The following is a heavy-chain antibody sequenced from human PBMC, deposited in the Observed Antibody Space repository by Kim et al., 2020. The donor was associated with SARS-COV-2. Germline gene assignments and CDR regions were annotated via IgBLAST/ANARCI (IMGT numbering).Heavy chain of an antibody. J-gene: IGHJ4*02. D-gene: IGHD3-10*01. Sequence: GGSLRLSCVASGFTFSGFGMHWVRQSPGKGLEWVAFIWYDGSNEYYADSVKGRITISRDNSKNTLYLQMNSLRADDTSVYYCAKGEFPLAIDYCGQGT. V-gene: IGHV3-30*02. CDR1: GFTFSGFG. CDR2: IWYDGSNE. CDR3: AKGEFPLAIDY.